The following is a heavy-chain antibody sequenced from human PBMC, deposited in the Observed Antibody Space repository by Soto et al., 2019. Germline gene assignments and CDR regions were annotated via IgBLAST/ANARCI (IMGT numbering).Heavy chain of an antibody. CDR1: GFTFSHYG. CDR2: IWYDGTKK. D-gene: IGHD3-22*01. Sequence: PGGSLRLSCATSGFTFSHYGMNWVRQAPGKGLEWVAVIWYDGTKKYYADSVRGRFTISRDNSKNTLYMEMNSLRAEDTAVYYCARDRDTSGYYSYSDYWGQGTLVTVSS. CDR3: ARDRDTSGYYSYSDY. J-gene: IGHJ4*02. V-gene: IGHV3-33*01.